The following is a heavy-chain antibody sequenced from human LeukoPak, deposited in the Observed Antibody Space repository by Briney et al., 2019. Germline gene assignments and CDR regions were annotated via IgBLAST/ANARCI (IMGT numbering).Heavy chain of an antibody. Sequence: PSETLSLTCTVSGGSISSYYWSWIRQPPGKGLEWIGYIYYSGGTNYNPSLKSRVTISVDTSKNQFSLKLSSVTAADAAVYYCARHVPYCSSTSCYYYYGMDVWGQGTTVTVSS. CDR3: ARHVPYCSSTSCYYYYGMDV. J-gene: IGHJ6*02. V-gene: IGHV4-59*08. CDR2: IYYSGGT. CDR1: GGSISSYY. D-gene: IGHD2-2*01.